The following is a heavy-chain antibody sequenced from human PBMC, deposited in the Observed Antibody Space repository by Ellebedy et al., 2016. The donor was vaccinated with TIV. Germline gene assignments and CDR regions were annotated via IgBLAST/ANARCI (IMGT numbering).Heavy chain of an antibody. D-gene: IGHD4-23*01. J-gene: IGHJ4*02. CDR2: ISYDGSNK. Sequence: GGSLRLXXAASGFTFTVYAMSWVRQAPGKGLEWVAVISYDGSNKYYADSVKGRFTISRDNSKNTLYLQMNSLRAEDTAVYYCASPPYSGNPLDPYYFDYWGQGTLVTVSS. CDR1: GFTFTVYA. V-gene: IGHV3-30-3*01. CDR3: ASPPYSGNPLDPYYFDY.